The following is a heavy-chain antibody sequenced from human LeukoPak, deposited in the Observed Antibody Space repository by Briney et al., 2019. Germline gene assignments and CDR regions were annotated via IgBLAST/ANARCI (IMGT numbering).Heavy chain of an antibody. D-gene: IGHD3-16*02. J-gene: IGHJ4*02. CDR3: ARQYYDYVWGSYRSSSYFDY. V-gene: IGHV4-34*01. Sequence: SETLSLTCAVYGGSFSGYYWSWIRQPPGKGLEWIGYIYYSGSTNYNPSLKSRVTISVDTSKNQFSLKLSSVTAADTAVYYCARQYYDYVWGSYRSSSYFDYWGQGTLVTVSS. CDR2: IYYSGST. CDR1: GGSFSGYY.